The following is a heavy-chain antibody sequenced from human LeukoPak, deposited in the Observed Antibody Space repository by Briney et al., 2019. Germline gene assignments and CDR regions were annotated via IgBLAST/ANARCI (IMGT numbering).Heavy chain of an antibody. V-gene: IGHV4-4*07. J-gene: IGHJ4*02. CDR1: GRSFSSYY. CDR3: ATGGGFNSFVY. CDR2: IYTSGST. Sequence: AETLPLTCTVSGRSFSSYYWSWIRQPAGKGLEWIGRIYTSGSTNYSSSLKSRVTMSVDTSKYQVSLRLSSVTAADTAVYYCATGGGFNSFVYWGQGALVTVSS. D-gene: IGHD1-26*01.